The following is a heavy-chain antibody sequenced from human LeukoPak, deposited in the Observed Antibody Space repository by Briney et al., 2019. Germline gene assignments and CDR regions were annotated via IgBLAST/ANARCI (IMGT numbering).Heavy chain of an antibody. D-gene: IGHD6-13*01. CDR3: ARDEEQLVSSPFDY. Sequence: QAGGSLRLSCAASGFTFSLYWMNWVRRAPGKGLEWVAVISYDGSNKYYADSVKGRFTISRDNSKNTLYLQMNSLRAEDTAVYYCARDEEQLVSSPFDYWGQGTLVTVSS. V-gene: IGHV3-30-3*01. CDR2: ISYDGSNK. CDR1: GFTFSLYW. J-gene: IGHJ4*02.